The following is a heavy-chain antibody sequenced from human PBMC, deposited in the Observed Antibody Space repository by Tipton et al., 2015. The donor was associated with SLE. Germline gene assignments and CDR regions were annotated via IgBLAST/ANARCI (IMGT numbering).Heavy chain of an antibody. V-gene: IGHV4-61*09. Sequence: TLSLTCTVSGASISSGSYSWSWIRQPAGKGLEWIGNMYFSGSTNYNPSLQSRVTISVDTSKNQFSLNLSSVTAADTAVYYCTRGGLAGDAYWGQGTLVTVSS. D-gene: IGHD3-16*01. CDR2: MYFSGST. CDR3: TRGGLAGDAY. CDR1: GASISSGSYS. J-gene: IGHJ4*02.